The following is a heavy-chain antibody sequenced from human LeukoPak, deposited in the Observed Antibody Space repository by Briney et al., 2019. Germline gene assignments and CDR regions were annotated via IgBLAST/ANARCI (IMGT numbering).Heavy chain of an antibody. CDR1: GGTFSSYA. CDR2: IIPIFGTA. V-gene: IGHV1-69*13. Sequence: SVEVSCKASGGTFSSYAISRVRQAPGQGLEWMGGIIPIFGTANCAQKFQGRVTITADESTSTAYMELSSLRSEDTAVYYCARGLYCGGDCYSWLDYWGQGTLVTVSS. J-gene: IGHJ4*02. CDR3: ARGLYCGGDCYSWLDY. D-gene: IGHD2-21*01.